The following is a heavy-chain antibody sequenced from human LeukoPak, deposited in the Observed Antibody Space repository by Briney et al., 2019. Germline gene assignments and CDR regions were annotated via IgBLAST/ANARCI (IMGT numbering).Heavy chain of an antibody. V-gene: IGHV4-61*02. CDR1: GGSITSGRYY. Sequence: SETLSLTCTVSGGSITSGRYYWSWIRQPAGKGLEWIGRISTSGSTNYNPSLKSRVTISVDTSKNQFSLKLSSVTAADTAVYYCARDRVGQQLVGRNYYYYYMDVWGKGTTVTISS. D-gene: IGHD6-13*01. J-gene: IGHJ6*03. CDR3: ARDRVGQQLVGRNYYYYYMDV. CDR2: ISTSGST.